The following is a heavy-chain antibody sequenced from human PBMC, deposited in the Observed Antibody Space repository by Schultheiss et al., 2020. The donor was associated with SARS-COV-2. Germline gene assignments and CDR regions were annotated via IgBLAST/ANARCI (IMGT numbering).Heavy chain of an antibody. CDR1: GFTFSNYA. D-gene: IGHD6-19*01. CDR3: AKDRGYSSGWYYFDY. V-gene: IGHV3-23*01. Sequence: GGSLRLSCAASGFTFSNYAMSWVRQVPGKGLEWVSAISAGGDNINYADSVKGRFTISRDNYKNTLYLQMNSLRAEDTAVYYCAKDRGYSSGWYYFDYWGQGTLVTVSS. J-gene: IGHJ4*02. CDR2: ISAGGDNI.